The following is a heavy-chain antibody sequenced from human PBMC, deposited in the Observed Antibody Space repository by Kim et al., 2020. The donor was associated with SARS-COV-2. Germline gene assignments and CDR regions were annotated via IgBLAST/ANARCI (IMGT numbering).Heavy chain of an antibody. V-gene: IGHV1-2*04. J-gene: IGHJ4*02. CDR3: AREAGGATYLDY. Sequence: ASMKISCKASGYTFTGYYMHWVRQAPGQGLEWMGWINPNSGSTNYAQKFQGWVTMTRDTSISTAYMELSRLRSDDTAVYYCAREAGGATYLDYWGQGTLANVPP. D-gene: IGHD1-26*01. CDR1: GYTFTGYY. CDR2: INPNSGST.